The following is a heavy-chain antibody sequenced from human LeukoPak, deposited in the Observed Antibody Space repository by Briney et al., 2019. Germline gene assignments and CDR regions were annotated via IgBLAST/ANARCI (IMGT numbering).Heavy chain of an antibody. CDR1: GFTFSSYE. V-gene: IGHV3-23*01. Sequence: PGGSLRLSCAASGFTFSSYEMNWVRQAPGKGLEWVSGISGSGGSTFYADSVKGRFTISRDNSKNTLYLQMNSLRAEDTAVYYCAKDQGMILAGTGDYWGQGTLVTVSS. J-gene: IGHJ4*02. CDR3: AKDQGMILAGTGDY. D-gene: IGHD6-19*01. CDR2: ISGSGGST.